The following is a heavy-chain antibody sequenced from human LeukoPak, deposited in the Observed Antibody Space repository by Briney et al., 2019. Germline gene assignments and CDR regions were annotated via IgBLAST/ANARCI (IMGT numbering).Heavy chain of an antibody. V-gene: IGHV3-48*01. D-gene: IGHD3-10*01. CDR2: ISGGSDII. J-gene: IGHJ4*02. CDR1: GFSFSRHA. CDR3: ARYGSGRNYIDPFDF. Sequence: GGSLRLSCAASGFSFSRHAMNWVRQAPGKGLEWISHISGGSDIIEYADSVRGRFTISRDNGRGSLYLQMNSLRVEDTAVYYCARYGSGRNYIDPFDFWGQGTLVAVSS.